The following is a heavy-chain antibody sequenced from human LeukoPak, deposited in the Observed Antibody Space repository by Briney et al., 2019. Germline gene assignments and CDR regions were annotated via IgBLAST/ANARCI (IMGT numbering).Heavy chain of an antibody. CDR3: AKGLDGSGSYSPLDY. CDR2: ISGDGGYT. J-gene: IGHJ4*02. D-gene: IGHD3-10*01. Sequence: GGSLRLSCAASGFTFSTYAMTWVRQAPGKGREWVSSISGDGGYTYYADFVKGRFTISRDNSNNTLYLPMNSLRAEDTAVYYCAKGLDGSGSYSPLDYWGQGTPVTVSS. V-gene: IGHV3-23*01. CDR1: GFTFSTYA.